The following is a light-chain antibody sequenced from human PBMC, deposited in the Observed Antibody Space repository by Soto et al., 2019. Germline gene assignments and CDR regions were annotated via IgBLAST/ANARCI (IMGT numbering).Light chain of an antibody. CDR3: SSWDDSLDGPV. V-gene: IGLV1-44*01. J-gene: IGLJ3*02. CDR1: YSNIGSNF. Sequence: QSVLTQPTSASATPGQTVTISCSGRYSNIGSNFVSWYQRLPGTAPKLLIYSINQRPSGVPDRFSGSKSGTSASLTISGLQSEDEADYFCSSWDDSLDGPVFGGVTKLTVL. CDR2: SIN.